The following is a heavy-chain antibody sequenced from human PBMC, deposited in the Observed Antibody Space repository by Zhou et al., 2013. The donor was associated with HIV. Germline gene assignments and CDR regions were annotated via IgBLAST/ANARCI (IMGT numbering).Heavy chain of an antibody. CDR2: IIPIFGTA. J-gene: IGHJ3*02. CDR1: GGTFSSYA. D-gene: IGHD4-17*01. Sequence: QVQLVQSGAEVKKPGSSVKVSCKASGGTFSSYAISWVRQAPGQGLEWMGGIIPIFGTANYAQKFQGRVTITTDESTSTAYMELSSLRSEDTAVYYCARVGQDYGDYGPPGAFDIWGQGTMVTVSS. V-gene: IGHV1-69*05. CDR3: ARVGQDYGDYGPPGAFDI.